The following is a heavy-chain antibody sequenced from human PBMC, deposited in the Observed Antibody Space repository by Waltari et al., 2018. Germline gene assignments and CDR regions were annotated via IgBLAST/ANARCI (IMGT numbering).Heavy chain of an antibody. CDR3: ARRGIAAAGRGWFDP. CDR1: GGSFSGSY. J-gene: IGHJ5*02. V-gene: IGHV4-34*01. D-gene: IGHD6-13*01. CDR2: INHSGST. Sequence: QVQLQQWGAGLLKPSETLSLTCAVYGGSFSGSYWSWIRQPPGKGLEWIGEINHSGSTNYNPSLKSRVTISVDTSKNQFSLKLSSVTAADTAVYYCARRGIAAAGRGWFDPWGQGTLVTVSS.